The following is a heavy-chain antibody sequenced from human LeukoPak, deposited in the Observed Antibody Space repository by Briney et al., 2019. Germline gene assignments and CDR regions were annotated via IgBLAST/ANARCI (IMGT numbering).Heavy chain of an antibody. J-gene: IGHJ6*04. CDR2: IYSGGST. Sequence: GGSLRLSCAASGFTVSSNYMSWVRQAPGKGLEWVSIIYSGGSTFYADSVKGRFTISRDNAKNSLYLQMNSLRAEDTTVYYCAELGITMIGGVWGKGTTVTISS. D-gene: IGHD3-10*02. V-gene: IGHV3-53*01. CDR3: AELGITMIGGV. CDR1: GFTVSSNY.